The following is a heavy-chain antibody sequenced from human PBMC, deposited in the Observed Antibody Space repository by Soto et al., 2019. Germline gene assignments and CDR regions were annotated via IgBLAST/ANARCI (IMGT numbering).Heavy chain of an antibody. CDR2: IYPGGST. D-gene: IGHD3-22*01. CDR1: GDSISDYY. J-gene: IGHJ4*02. CDR3: VRNYNNGYYPFDY. V-gene: IGHV4-4*07. Sequence: QVQLQESGPGMVKPSETLSLTCTVSGDSISDYYWARIRQPAGKGLEWIGRIYPGGSTNYTPSLRTRVTMSVDTSTNQCPLKLSSVTAADSAVYYCVRNYNNGYYPFDYWGQGTQVTVSS.